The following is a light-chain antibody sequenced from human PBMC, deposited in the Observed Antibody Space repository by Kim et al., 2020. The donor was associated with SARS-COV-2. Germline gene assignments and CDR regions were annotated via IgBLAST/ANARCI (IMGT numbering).Light chain of an antibody. CDR1: SSDVGGYNF. J-gene: IGLJ1*01. V-gene: IGLV2-14*03. Sequence: QSALTQPASGSGSPGQSITISCTGTSSDVGGYNFVSWYQQHPGKAPKVMIYDVSDRPSGVSNRFSGSKSGNTASLTISGLQAEDEADYYCSSYTSSSTYVFGTGTKVTVL. CDR2: DVS. CDR3: SSYTSSSTYV.